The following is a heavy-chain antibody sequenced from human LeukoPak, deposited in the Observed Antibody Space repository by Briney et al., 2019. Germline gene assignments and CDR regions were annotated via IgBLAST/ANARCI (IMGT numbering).Heavy chain of an antibody. Sequence: GGSLRLSCAVSGFSVTNNYMSWVRQAPGKGLEWVSVFYVGGATYYADSVKGRLTISRDNSENTLYLQVKSLRAEDTAVYYCARGDGYNFFDYWGQGTLVTVSS. D-gene: IGHD5-24*01. CDR3: ARGDGYNFFDY. CDR1: GFSVTNNY. J-gene: IGHJ4*02. CDR2: FYVGGAT. V-gene: IGHV3-53*01.